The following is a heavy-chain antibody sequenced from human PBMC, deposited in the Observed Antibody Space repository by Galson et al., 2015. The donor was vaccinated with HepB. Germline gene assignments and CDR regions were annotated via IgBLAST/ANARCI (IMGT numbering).Heavy chain of an antibody. CDR1: GGTFSSYA. CDR2: IIPIFGTA. Sequence: SVKVSCKASGGTFSSYAISWVRQAPGQGLEWMGGIIPIFGTANYAQKFQGRVTNTADESTSTAYMELSSLRSEDTAVYYCARGDIVVVPAAILGYYYGMDVWGQGTTVTVSS. V-gene: IGHV1-69*13. CDR3: ARGDIVVVPAAILGYYYGMDV. J-gene: IGHJ6*02. D-gene: IGHD2-2*02.